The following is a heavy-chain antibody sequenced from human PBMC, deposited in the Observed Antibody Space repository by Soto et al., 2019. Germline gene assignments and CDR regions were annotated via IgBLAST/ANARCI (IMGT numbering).Heavy chain of an antibody. D-gene: IGHD3-22*01. CDR2: IIPIFRTA. V-gene: IGHV1-69*01. CDR1: GDTFSSYA. J-gene: IGHJ4*02. CDR3: ARSRGGGEYNFDSSGYYPLDY. Sequence: QVQLEQSGAEVKKPGSSVKVSCQASGDTFSSYAVSWVRQAPGQGLEWMGGIIPIFRTANYAEKFLGRVTFTADESTSTAYMELGSLRSEDTAIYFCARSRGGGEYNFDSSGYYPLDYWGQGTLVTVSS.